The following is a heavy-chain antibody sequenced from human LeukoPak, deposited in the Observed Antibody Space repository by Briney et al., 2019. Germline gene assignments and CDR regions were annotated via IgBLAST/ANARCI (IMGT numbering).Heavy chain of an antibody. CDR1: GFTFNTYG. J-gene: IGHJ4*02. CDR2: ISSSSSYI. D-gene: IGHD1-26*01. CDR3: ATGPGGYSGSYYALGY. Sequence: GGSLRLSCAASGFTFNTYGMNWVRQAPGKGLEWVSSISSSSSYIYYADSVKGRFTISRDNAKNSLYLQMNSLRAEDTAVYYCATGPGGYSGSYYALGYWGQGTLVTVSS. V-gene: IGHV3-21*01.